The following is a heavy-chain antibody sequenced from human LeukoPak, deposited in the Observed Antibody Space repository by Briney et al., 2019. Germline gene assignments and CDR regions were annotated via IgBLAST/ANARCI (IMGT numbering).Heavy chain of an antibody. J-gene: IGHJ5*02. CDR3: APGRGP. CDR1: GITFSSHA. V-gene: IGHV3-23*01. CDR2: ISGSGGHT. Sequence: PGGSLRLSCAATGITFSSHAMSWVRQAPGKGLEWVSLISGSGGHTYYGDSVKGRFTISRDNSTNRLYLQMNSLRAEDAAVYYCAPGRGPLGQGTLVTVSS.